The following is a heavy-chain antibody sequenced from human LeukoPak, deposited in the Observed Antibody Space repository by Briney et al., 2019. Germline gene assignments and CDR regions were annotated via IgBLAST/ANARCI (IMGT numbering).Heavy chain of an antibody. CDR1: GFTFSGSW. CDR2: IKRKTDNETT. V-gene: IGHV3-15*01. D-gene: IGHD5-18*01. J-gene: IGHJ4*02. CDR3: TTAVVLSGFDY. Sequence: PGGSLTLSCAASGFTFSGSWMTWVRQAPGKGLEWDGRIKRKTDNETTGYAAPVKGRFHISRDDSKSTVYLEMNSLKTEDTALYYCTTAVVLSGFDYWGQGTLVSVST.